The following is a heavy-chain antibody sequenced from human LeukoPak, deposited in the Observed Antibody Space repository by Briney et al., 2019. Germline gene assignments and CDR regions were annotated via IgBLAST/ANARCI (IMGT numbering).Heavy chain of an antibody. J-gene: IGHJ5*02. Sequence: ASVKVSCKASGYTFTGYYMHWVRQAPGQGLEWMGWINPNSGGTNYAQKFQGRVTMTRDTSISTAYMELSRLRSDDTAVYYCARDTSSFSQGWFDPWGQGTLVTVSS. D-gene: IGHD2-2*01. CDR1: GYTFTGYY. V-gene: IGHV1-2*02. CDR2: INPNSGGT. CDR3: ARDTSSFSQGWFDP.